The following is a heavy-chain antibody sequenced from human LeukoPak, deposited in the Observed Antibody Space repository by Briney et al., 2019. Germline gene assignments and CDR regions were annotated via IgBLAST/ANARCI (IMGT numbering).Heavy chain of an antibody. CDR3: AKRGRVTCTGGSCYSAFDY. D-gene: IGHD2-15*01. CDR2: ISDGGLST. V-gene: IGHV3-23*01. Sequence: GGSLRLSCAASGFTFDDYAMHWVRQAPGKGLEWVSAISDGGLSTYYADSVKGRFTISRDNSKNTLYLQMNSLRADDTAVYYCAKRGRVTCTGGSCYSAFDYWGQGTLVTVSS. J-gene: IGHJ4*02. CDR1: GFTFDDYA.